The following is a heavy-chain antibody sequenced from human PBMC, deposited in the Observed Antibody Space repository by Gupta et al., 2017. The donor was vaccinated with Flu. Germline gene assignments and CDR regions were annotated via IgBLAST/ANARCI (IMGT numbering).Heavy chain of an antibody. CDR3: ARVASPRVGVVIYFDY. V-gene: IGHV1-69*06. D-gene: IGHD3-3*01. CDR1: A. J-gene: IGHJ4*02. CDR2: IIPIFGTA. Sequence: AISWVRQAPGQGLEWMGGIIPIFGTANYAQKFQGRVTITADKSTSTAYMELSSLRSEDTAVYYCARVASPRVGVVIYFDYWGQGTLVTVSS.